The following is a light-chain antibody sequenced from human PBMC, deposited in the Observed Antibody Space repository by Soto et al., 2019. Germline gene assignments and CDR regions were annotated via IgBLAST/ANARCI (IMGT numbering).Light chain of an antibody. CDR3: SSYAGYSTSVV. Sequence: QSALTQPASVSGSPGQSITISCTGTSSDVGSYNLVSWYQQHPGKAPKLMIYDANKRPSGVSDRFSGSKSGNTASLTISGLQAEDEAEYYCSSYAGYSTSVVFGGGTKLTVL. J-gene: IGLJ2*01. CDR1: SSDVGSYNL. CDR2: DAN. V-gene: IGLV2-23*01.